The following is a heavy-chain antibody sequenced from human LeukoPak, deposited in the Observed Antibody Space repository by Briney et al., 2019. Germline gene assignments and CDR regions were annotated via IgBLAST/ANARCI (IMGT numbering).Heavy chain of an antibody. CDR2: IYYSGST. CDR3: ARFASTVTTRVFDP. CDR1: GGSISSSSYY. V-gene: IGHV4-39*07. Sequence: SETLSLTCTVSGGSISSSSYYWGWIRQPPGTGLEWIGSIYYSGSTYYNPSLKSRVTISVDTSKNQFSLKLSSVTAADTAVYYCARFASTVTTRVFDPWGQGTLVTVSS. D-gene: IGHD4-17*01. J-gene: IGHJ5*02.